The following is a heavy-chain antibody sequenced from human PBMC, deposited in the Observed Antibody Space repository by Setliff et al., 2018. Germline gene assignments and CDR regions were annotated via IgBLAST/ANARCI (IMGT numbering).Heavy chain of an antibody. CDR3: AKPQVELRWGFES. CDR2: LSGDGNA. V-gene: IGHV3-53*01. D-gene: IGHD1-7*01. CDR1: GFTVSSSD. J-gene: IGHJ4*02. Sequence: LRLSCATSGFTVSSSDMSWVRQAPGKGLEWISVLSGDGNAYYADSVKGRFTISGDTSKNALYLQMNSLRAEDTAVYYCAKPQVELRWGFESWGQGTPVTVSS.